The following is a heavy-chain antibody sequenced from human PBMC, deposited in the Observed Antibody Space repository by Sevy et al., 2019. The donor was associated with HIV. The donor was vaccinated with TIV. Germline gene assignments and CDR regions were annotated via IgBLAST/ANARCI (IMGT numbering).Heavy chain of an antibody. J-gene: IGHJ4*02. Sequence: GGSLRLSCEVSGFTFSNYWMTWVRQAPGKGLEWVANIKEDGSDKYYGDSVKGRFSISRDNAKNSLYLQMESLRAEDTAVYYCVRDGLASATDFDYWGQGTLVTVSS. D-gene: IGHD2-15*01. CDR1: GFTFSNYW. V-gene: IGHV3-7*01. CDR3: VRDGLASATDFDY. CDR2: IKEDGSDK.